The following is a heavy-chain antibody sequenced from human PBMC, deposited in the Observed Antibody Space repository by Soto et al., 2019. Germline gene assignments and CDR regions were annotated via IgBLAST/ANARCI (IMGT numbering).Heavy chain of an antibody. CDR2: IKEDGSET. Sequence: EVQLVESGGGSVQPGESLRLSCVASGFTFSAFWMTWVRQAPGKGLEWLANIKEDGSETHDLDGRFAISRDNAKNSLYLQLSSLRAEDTAVYYCARLRGEYFDNWGQGTLVTVSS. D-gene: IGHD3-10*01. CDR1: GFTFSAFW. J-gene: IGHJ4*02. CDR3: ARLRGEYFDN. V-gene: IGHV3-7*01.